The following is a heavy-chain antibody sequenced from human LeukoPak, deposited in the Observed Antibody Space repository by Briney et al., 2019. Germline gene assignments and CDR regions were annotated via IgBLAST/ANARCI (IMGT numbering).Heavy chain of an antibody. Sequence: PSETLSLTCTVSGGSISSYYWSWIRQPPGKGLEWIGYIYYSGSTNYNLSLKSRVTISVDTSKNQFSLKLSSVAAADTAVYYCARDDCSSTSCFSSWFDPWGQGTLVTVSS. J-gene: IGHJ5*02. CDR1: GGSISSYY. D-gene: IGHD2-2*01. V-gene: IGHV4-59*01. CDR2: IYYSGST. CDR3: ARDDCSSTSCFSSWFDP.